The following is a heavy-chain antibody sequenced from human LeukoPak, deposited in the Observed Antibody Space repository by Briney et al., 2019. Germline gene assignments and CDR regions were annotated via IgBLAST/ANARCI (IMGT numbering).Heavy chain of an antibody. D-gene: IGHD3-3*01. CDR1: GFTFSSYG. CDR3: ARADYDFWSGYYTD. Sequence: GGSLRLSCAASGFTFSSYGMHWVRQAPGKGLEWVANIKQDGSEKYYVDSVKGRFTTSRDNAKNSLYLQMNSLRAEDTAVYYCARADYDFWSGYYTDWGQGTLVTVSS. CDR2: IKQDGSEK. J-gene: IGHJ4*02. V-gene: IGHV3-7*01.